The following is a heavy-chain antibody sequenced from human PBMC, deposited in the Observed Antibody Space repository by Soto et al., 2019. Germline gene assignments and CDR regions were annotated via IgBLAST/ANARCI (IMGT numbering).Heavy chain of an antibody. CDR1: GFTFRSYS. Sequence: PGGSLRLSCAASGFTFRSYSMNWVRQAPGKGLEWVSSISSSSSYIYYADSVKGRFTISRDNAKNSLYLQMNSLRAEDTAVYYCARGSSAADLFDYWGQGTLVTVSS. D-gene: IGHD6-13*01. CDR3: ARGSSAADLFDY. J-gene: IGHJ4*02. V-gene: IGHV3-21*01. CDR2: ISSSSSYI.